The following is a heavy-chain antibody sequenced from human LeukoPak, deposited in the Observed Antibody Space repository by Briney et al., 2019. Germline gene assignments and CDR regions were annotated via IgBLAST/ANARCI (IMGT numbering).Heavy chain of an antibody. Sequence: SETLSLTCTVSGGSISSGAYYWSWIRQPPGKGLEWIGYIYYSGSTYYNPSLKSRVTISVDTSKNQFSLKLSSVTAADTAVYYCARESRPNCGDYVRDAFDIWGQGTMVTVSS. CDR1: GGSISSGAYY. D-gene: IGHD4-17*01. CDR3: ARESRPNCGDYVRDAFDI. CDR2: IYYSGST. J-gene: IGHJ3*02. V-gene: IGHV4-30-4*01.